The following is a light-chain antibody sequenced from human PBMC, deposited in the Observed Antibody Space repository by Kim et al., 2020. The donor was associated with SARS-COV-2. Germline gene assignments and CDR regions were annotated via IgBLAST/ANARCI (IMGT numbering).Light chain of an antibody. CDR3: LLFIGGVPL. CDR2: NTE. Sequence: PVGTVTLPCASRAGAVTSAYYPNWFQQKPGQAPRSLIYNTENKHSWTPARFSGSLLGGRAALTLSGVQPEDEADYYCLLFIGGVPLFGGGTKVTVL. V-gene: IGLV7-43*01. J-gene: IGLJ2*01. CDR1: AGAVTSAYY.